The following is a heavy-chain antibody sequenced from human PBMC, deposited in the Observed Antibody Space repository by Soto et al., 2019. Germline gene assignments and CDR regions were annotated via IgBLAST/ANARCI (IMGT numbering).Heavy chain of an antibody. D-gene: IGHD6-13*01. CDR2: INSDGSST. V-gene: IGHV3-74*01. J-gene: IGHJ4*02. CDR1: GFTFSSYW. CDR3: AKDRAAAGKECYFDY. Sequence: EVQLVESGGGLVQPGGSLRLSCAASGFTFSSYWMHWVRQAPGKGLVWVSRINSDGSSTSYADSVKGRFTISRDNAKNTLYLQMYSLRAEDTAVYYCAKDRAAAGKECYFDYWGQGTLVTVSS.